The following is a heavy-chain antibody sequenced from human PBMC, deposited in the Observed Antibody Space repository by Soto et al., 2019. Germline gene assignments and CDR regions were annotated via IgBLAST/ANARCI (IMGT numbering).Heavy chain of an antibody. V-gene: IGHV4-34*01. CDR3: ARNDYGDYRPVY. CDR2: IDDSGST. J-gene: IGHJ4*02. D-gene: IGHD4-17*01. CDR1: GGSFSGYY. Sequence: QVQLHQWGAGPLKPSETLSLTCAVYGGSFSGYYWSWIRQSPGKGLEWIGEIDDSGSTNYNPYLKSRVTISVDTSKKELFLKLRSVTAADTAVYFCARNDYGDYRPVYWGQGTLVIISS.